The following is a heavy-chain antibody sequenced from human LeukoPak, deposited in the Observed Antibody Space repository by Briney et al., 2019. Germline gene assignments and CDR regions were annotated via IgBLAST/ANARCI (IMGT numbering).Heavy chain of an antibody. CDR1: GIIFGNYA. J-gene: IGHJ1*01. CDR2: ISGNGHYI. D-gene: IGHD3-22*01. CDR3: AKDFDTSGDSVDFQH. V-gene: IGHV3-23*01. Sequence: GGSLRLSCAASGIIFGNYAMNWVRQAPGKGLEWVSTISGNGHYIYYADSVKGRFTISRDNSKSTLYLQLSSLRAEDTALYYCAKDFDTSGDSVDFQHWGQGTLVAVSS.